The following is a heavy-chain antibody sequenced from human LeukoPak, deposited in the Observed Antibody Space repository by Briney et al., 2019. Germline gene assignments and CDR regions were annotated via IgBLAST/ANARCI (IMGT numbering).Heavy chain of an antibody. D-gene: IGHD2-2*01. CDR3: ARDACSSASCYEYYFDN. J-gene: IGHJ4*02. CDR2: ISNDGSNK. CDR1: GFTFSTYA. Sequence: GGSLRLSCAASGFTFSTYAIHWVRQAPGKRLEWVAVISNDGSNKFCADSVKGRFTISRDSSKNTLYLQMNSLRTEDTAVYYCARDACSSASCYEYYFDNWGQGTLVTVSS. V-gene: IGHV3-30*04.